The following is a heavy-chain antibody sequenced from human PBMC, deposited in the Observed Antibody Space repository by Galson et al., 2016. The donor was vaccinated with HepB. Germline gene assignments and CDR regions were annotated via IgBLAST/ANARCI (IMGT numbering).Heavy chain of an antibody. CDR1: GDSVANDHSA. Sequence: CAISGDSVANDHSAWHWIMQSASRGLEWLGRTYYRSEWYHDYAESVQGRIAIIPDTSTNQLSLQLNTVTPEDTALYSCASANAAGTAFYLWGQGTMVTVSS. V-gene: IGHV6-1*01. CDR3: ASANAAGTAFYL. CDR2: TYYRSEWYH. D-gene: IGHD6-13*01. J-gene: IGHJ3*01.